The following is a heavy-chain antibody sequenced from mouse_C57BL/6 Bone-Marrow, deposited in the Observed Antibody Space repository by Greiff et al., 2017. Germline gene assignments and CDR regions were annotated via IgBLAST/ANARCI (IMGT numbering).Heavy chain of an antibody. CDR3: APINWDYYAMDY. CDR1: GFSLTSYG. CDR2: IWSGGST. D-gene: IGHD4-1*01. J-gene: IGHJ4*01. Sequence: VKLVESGPGLVQPSQSLSITCTVSGFSLTSYGVHWVRQSPGKGLEWLGVIWSGGSTDYNAAFISRLSISKDNSKSQVFFKMNSLQADDTAIYYCAPINWDYYAMDYWGQGTSVTVSS. V-gene: IGHV2-2*01.